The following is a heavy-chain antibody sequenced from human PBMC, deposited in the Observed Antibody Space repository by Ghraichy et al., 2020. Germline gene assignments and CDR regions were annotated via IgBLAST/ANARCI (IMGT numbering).Heavy chain of an antibody. D-gene: IGHD3-3*01. J-gene: IGHJ4*02. V-gene: IGHV4-34*01. CDR1: GGSFSGYY. Sequence: GSLRLSCAVSGGSFSGYYWAWIRQSPGKGLEWIGEINYSGTSNYNPSLKNRVSMSVDASKSHFSLNLKSLTAADTAVYYCARGREDDDWGGYAPPAAFDFWGQGNLVPVS. CDR3: ARGREDDDWGGYAPPAAFDF. CDR2: INYSGTS.